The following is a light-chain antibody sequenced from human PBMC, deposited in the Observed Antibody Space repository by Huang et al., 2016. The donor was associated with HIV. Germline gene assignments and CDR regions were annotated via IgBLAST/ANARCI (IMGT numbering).Light chain of an antibody. V-gene: IGKV1-NL1*01. CDR2: AAS. CDR3: QQYHSSWT. CDR1: QGMRNS. J-gene: IGKJ1*01. Sequence: DIQMTQSPLSLSASVGDRVTITCRASQGMRNSLAWYQQKPGKAPKLLVYAASRLESVVPSWFSGSGSGTNFTLTISSLQPEDFATYYCQQYHSSWTFGQGTKVEIK.